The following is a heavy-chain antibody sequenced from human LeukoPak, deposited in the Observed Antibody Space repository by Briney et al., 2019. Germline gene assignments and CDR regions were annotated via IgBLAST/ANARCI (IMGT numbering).Heavy chain of an antibody. CDR1: GFSFSNYW. D-gene: IGHD2-15*01. CDR3: ASRGVVTGAFDI. J-gene: IGHJ3*02. V-gene: IGHV3-74*01. Sequence: GGSLRLSCAASGFSFSNYWMHWVRQAPGKGLVWVSRINSDGSSTTYADSVKGRFTVSRDNAKNTLYLQMNSLRAEDTAVYYCASRGVVTGAFDIWGQGTMVTVSS. CDR2: INSDGSST.